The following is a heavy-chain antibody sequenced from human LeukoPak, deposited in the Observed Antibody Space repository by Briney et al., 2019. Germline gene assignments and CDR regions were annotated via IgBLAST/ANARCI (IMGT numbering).Heavy chain of an antibody. V-gene: IGHV3-23*01. CDR3: ARDRYGSSSMVRGVIPDY. D-gene: IGHD3-10*01. CDR1: GFTFSSYA. Sequence: PGGSLRLSCAASGFTFSSYAMSWVRQAPGKGLEWVSAISGSGGSTYYADSVKGRFTISRDNSKNTLYLQMNSLRAEDTAVYYCARDRYGSSSMVRGVIPDYWGQGTLVTVSS. CDR2: ISGSGGST. J-gene: IGHJ4*02.